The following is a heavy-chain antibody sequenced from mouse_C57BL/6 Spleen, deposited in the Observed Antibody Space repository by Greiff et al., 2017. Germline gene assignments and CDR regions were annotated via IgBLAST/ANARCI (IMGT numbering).Heavy chain of an antibody. Sequence: QVQLQQPGAELVRPGSSVKLSCKASGYTFTSYWMHWVKQRPIQGLEWIGNIDPSDSDTHYNQKFKDKATLTVDKSSSTAYMQRSSLTSEDSAVYYCARWGSSYGYWGQGTTLTVSS. V-gene: IGHV1-52*01. CDR1: GYTFTSYW. D-gene: IGHD1-1*01. J-gene: IGHJ2*01. CDR3: ARWGSSYGY. CDR2: IDPSDSDT.